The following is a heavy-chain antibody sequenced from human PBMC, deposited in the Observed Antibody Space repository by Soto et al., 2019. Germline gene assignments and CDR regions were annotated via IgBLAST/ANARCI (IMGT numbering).Heavy chain of an antibody. Sequence: GGSLRLSCSASGFTFSSYAMSCVRQAPGKGLEWVSAISGSGGSTYYADSVKGRFTISRDNSKNTLYLQMNSLRAEDTAVYYCAKDAYYYDSSGYYGDAFDIWGQGTMVTVSS. D-gene: IGHD3-22*01. V-gene: IGHV3-23*01. J-gene: IGHJ3*02. CDR3: AKDAYYYDSSGYYGDAFDI. CDR2: ISGSGGST. CDR1: GFTFSSYA.